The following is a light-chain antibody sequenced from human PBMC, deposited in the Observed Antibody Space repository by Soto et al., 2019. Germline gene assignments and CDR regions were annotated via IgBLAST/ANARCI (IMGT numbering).Light chain of an antibody. CDR3: SSYSTTSTRVL. CDR1: SSDIGAYNY. V-gene: IGLV2-14*01. J-gene: IGLJ3*02. Sequence: QSALTQPASVSGSPGQSVAISCTGSSSDIGAYNYVSWYQHHPGKAPKLLIYGVTDRPSGVSNRFSGSKSGNTASLTISGLQPEDEGDYYCSSYSTTSTRVLFGGGTKVTVL. CDR2: GVT.